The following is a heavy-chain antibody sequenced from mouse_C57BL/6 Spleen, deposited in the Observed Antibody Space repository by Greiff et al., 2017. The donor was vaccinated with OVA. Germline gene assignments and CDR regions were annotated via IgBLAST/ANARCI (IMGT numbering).Heavy chain of an antibody. Sequence: VQLQQPGAELVKPGASVKLSCKASGYTFTSYWMQWVKQRPGQGLEWIGEIDPSDSYTNYNQKFKGKATLTVDTSSSTAYMQLSSLTSEDSAVYYCARPFLITTVVVTDYWGQGTTLTVSS. J-gene: IGHJ2*01. V-gene: IGHV1-50*01. D-gene: IGHD1-1*01. CDR2: IDPSDSYT. CDR1: GYTFTSYW. CDR3: ARPFLITTVVVTDY.